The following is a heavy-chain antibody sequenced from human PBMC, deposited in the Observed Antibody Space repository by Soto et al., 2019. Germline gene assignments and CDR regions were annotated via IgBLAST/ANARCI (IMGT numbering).Heavy chain of an antibody. CDR2: IYKTGKT. Sequence: SSETLSLTCDVSGGFIGSGDYHWTWLRQPPGQGLEYIGYIYKTGKTYYNPSLKRRPFISLDTSKSQFFLKLSSVTAADTAVYYCARDRYYYDSSGYNDQYYYYYGMDVWGQGTTVTVSS. CDR1: GGFIGSGDYH. D-gene: IGHD3-22*01. V-gene: IGHV4-30-4*02. CDR3: ARDRYYYDSSGYNDQYYYYYGMDV. J-gene: IGHJ6*02.